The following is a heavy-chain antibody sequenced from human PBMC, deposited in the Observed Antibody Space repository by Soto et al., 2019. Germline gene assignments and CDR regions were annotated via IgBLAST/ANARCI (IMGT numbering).Heavy chain of an antibody. D-gene: IGHD3-3*01. CDR1: GGSISSSSYY. Sequence: SETLSLTCTVSGGSISSSSYYWGWIRQPPGKGLEWIGSIYYSGSTYYNPSLRSRVTISVDTSKNRFSLKLSSVTAADTAVYYCARGLYDFWSGYYYFDYWGQGTLVTVSS. V-gene: IGHV4-39*01. CDR3: ARGLYDFWSGYYYFDY. CDR2: IYYSGST. J-gene: IGHJ4*02.